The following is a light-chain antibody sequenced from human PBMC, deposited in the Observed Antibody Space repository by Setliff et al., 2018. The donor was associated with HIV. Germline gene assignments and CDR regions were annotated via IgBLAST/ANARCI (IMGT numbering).Light chain of an antibody. Sequence: QSALAQPASVSGSPGQSITISCTGTSSDVDYYNYVSWYQQHPGKAPKLMISDVNKRPSGVSNRFSGSKSDNTASLTISGLQAEDEADYYCSSYTTNSTLVFGGGTKVTV. V-gene: IGLV2-14*01. CDR2: DVN. CDR3: SSYTTNSTLV. CDR1: SSDVDYYNY. J-gene: IGLJ2*01.